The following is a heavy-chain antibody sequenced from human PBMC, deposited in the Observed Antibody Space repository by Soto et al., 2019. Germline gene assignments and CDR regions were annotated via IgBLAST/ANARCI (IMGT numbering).Heavy chain of an antibody. CDR2: IYYSGST. V-gene: IGHV4-39*01. J-gene: IGHJ3*02. Sequence: QLQLQESGPGLVKPSETLSLTCTVSGGSISSSSYYWGWIRQPPGKGLEWIGSIYYSGSTYYNPSLKSRVTISVDTSKNQFSLKLSSVTAADTAVYYCARHTSSGWYLVNDFDIWGQGTMVTVSS. CDR3: ARHTSSGWYLVNDFDI. CDR1: GGSISSSSYY. D-gene: IGHD6-19*01.